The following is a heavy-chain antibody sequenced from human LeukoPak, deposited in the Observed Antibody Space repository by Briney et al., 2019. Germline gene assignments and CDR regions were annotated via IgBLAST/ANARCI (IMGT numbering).Heavy chain of an antibody. D-gene: IGHD2-15*01. CDR2: IIPILGIA. CDR3: AKGYCSGGTCYSYDY. J-gene: IGHJ4*02. CDR1: GGTFSSYA. Sequence: SVKVSCKASGGTFSSYAISWVRQAPGQGLEWMGRIIPILGIANYAQKFQGRVTITADKSTSTAYMELSSLRSEDTAVYYCAKGYCSGGTCYSYDYWGQGTLVTVSS. V-gene: IGHV1-69*04.